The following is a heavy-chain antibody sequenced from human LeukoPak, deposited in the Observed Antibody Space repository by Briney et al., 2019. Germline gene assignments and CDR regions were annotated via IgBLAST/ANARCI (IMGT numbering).Heavy chain of an antibody. Sequence: ASVKVSCKASGYTFTSYGISWVRQAPGQGLEWMGWISAYNGNTNYAQKLQGRVTMTTDTSTSTAYMELRSLRSDNTAVYYCAREGYSGYEPVYYYYYGMDVWGQGTTVTVSS. D-gene: IGHD5-12*01. CDR3: AREGYSGYEPVYYYYYGMDV. CDR2: ISAYNGNT. CDR1: GYTFTSYG. J-gene: IGHJ6*02. V-gene: IGHV1-18*01.